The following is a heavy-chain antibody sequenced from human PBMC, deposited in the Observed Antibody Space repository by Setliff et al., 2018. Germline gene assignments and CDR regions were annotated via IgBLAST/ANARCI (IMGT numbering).Heavy chain of an antibody. CDR3: ARHPSSGSYYGGSIFYFDD. D-gene: IGHD1-26*01. V-gene: IGHV4-61*09. CDR1: GASISSGSHY. J-gene: IGHJ4*02. Sequence: ASETLSLTCNVSGASISSGSHYWSWIRQSAGEKPTWIGHVYSTGSTNYNPSFESRVSISVDKSNNQFSLKLSFVTAADTAVYYCARHPSSGSYYGGSIFYFDDWGPGILVTVSS. CDR2: VYSTGST.